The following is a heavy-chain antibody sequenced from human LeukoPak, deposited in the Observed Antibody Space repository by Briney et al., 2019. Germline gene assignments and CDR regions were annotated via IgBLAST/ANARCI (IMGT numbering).Heavy chain of an antibody. J-gene: IGHJ5*02. V-gene: IGHV4-38-2*02. D-gene: IGHD2-2*03. CDR1: GYSINSGYY. CDR2: FYRSGNT. Sequence: PSETLSLTCTVSGYSINSGYYWGWIRPSPGKGLEWIGNFYRSGNTYYNPSLKSRVTISVDTSKNQFSLKLSSVTAADTAVYYCARLDGYCTSISCLNWIDPWGQGTLVTVSS. CDR3: ARLDGYCTSISCLNWIDP.